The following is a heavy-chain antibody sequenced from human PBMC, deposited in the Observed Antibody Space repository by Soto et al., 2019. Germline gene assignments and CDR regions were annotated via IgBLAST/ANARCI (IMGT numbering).Heavy chain of an antibody. CDR3: ARGGPYQLLSDFDS. V-gene: IGHV3-64*07. J-gene: IGHJ4*02. CDR2: ISNNGVSA. D-gene: IGHD2-2*01. Sequence: EVQLVESGGGLVQPGGSLRLSCVASGFTFSNYAMHWVRQAPGKGLEYVSAISNNGVSAYYADSVKGRFTISRDNSKKTLYLQMGSLRAEDMAVYYCARGGPYQLLSDFDSWGQGTLVTVSS. CDR1: GFTFSNYA.